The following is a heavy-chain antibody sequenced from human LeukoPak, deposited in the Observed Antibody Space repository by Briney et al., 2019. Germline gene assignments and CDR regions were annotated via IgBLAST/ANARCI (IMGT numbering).Heavy chain of an antibody. D-gene: IGHD6-13*01. CDR1: GISVSSIY. J-gene: IGHJ4*02. CDR3: ARDIGSSAGFDY. V-gene: IGHV3-66*01. Sequence: PGGSLRLSCAASGISVSSIYVSWVRQAPGKGLEWVSVIYSVGSTYYADSVKGSFTISRDNSKNTVYLQMNSLRAEDTAVYYCARDIGSSAGFDYWGQGTLVTVSS. CDR2: IYSVGST.